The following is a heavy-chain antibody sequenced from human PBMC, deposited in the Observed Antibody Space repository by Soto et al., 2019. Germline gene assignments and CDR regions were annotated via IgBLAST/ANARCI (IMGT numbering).Heavy chain of an antibody. V-gene: IGHV3-53*01. CDR2: IHSDANT. Sequence: GGSLRLSCAASGFNVSSNSMNWVRQAPGKGLEWLSLIHSDANTKYADSVKGRFTISRDSSENTVYLLVNSLRAEDTAVYYCARHVWLESWGQGT. J-gene: IGHJ5*01. CDR3: ARHVWLES. CDR1: GFNVSSNS.